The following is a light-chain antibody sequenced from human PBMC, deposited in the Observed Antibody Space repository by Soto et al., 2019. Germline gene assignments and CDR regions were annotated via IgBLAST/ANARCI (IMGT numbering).Light chain of an antibody. Sequence: GLSQSLAALSLSPGERATLSYRASQSVSSYLAWYQQKPGQAPRLLIYDASNRATGIPARFSGSGSGTDFTLTISSLEPEDFAVYYCQQRSNWPPWTFGQGSKVDIK. J-gene: IGKJ1*01. CDR1: QSVSSY. CDR2: DAS. V-gene: IGKV3-11*01. CDR3: QQRSNWPPWT.